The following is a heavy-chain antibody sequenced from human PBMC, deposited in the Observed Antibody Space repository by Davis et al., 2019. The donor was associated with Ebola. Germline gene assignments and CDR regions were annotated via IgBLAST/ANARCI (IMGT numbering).Heavy chain of an antibody. CDR1: GFTFSSYG. D-gene: IGHD2-15*01. V-gene: IGHV3-30*18. CDR2: ISYDGSNK. CDR3: AKDCCSGGSWGVGY. Sequence: GESLKISCAASGFTFSSYGMHWVRQAPGKGLEWVAVISYDGSNKYYADSVKGRFTISRDNSKNTLYLQMNSLRAEDTAVYYCAKDCCSGGSWGVGYWGQGTLVTVSS. J-gene: IGHJ4*02.